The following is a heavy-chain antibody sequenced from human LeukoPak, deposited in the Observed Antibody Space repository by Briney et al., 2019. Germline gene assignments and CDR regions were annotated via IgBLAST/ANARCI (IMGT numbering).Heavy chain of an antibody. D-gene: IGHD1-14*01. V-gene: IGHV3-30*04. CDR3: ARDYNMAAKYYFDY. CDR1: GFTFSSYA. J-gene: IGHJ4*02. CDR2: ISYDGSNK. Sequence: GGSLRLSCAASGFTFSSYAMYWVRQAPGKGLEWVAVISYDGSNKYSADSVKGRFTISRDNSENTLYLQMNSLGAEDTAVYYCARDYNMAAKYYFDYWGQGTLVTVSS.